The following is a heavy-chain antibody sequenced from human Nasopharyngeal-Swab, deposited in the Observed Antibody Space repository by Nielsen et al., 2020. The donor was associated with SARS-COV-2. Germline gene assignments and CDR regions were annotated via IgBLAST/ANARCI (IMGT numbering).Heavy chain of an antibody. CDR1: GFTFSGSA. D-gene: IGHD3-3*01. J-gene: IGHJ4*02. Sequence: GGSLRLSCAASGFTFSGSAMHWVRQASGKGLEWVGRIRSKANSYATAYAASVKGRFTISRDDSKNTAYLQMNSLKTEDTAVYYCTRHYYFWSGYYIKDPADFDCWGQGTLVTAPQ. V-gene: IGHV3-73*01. CDR3: TRHYYFWSGYYIKDPADFDC. CDR2: IRSKANSYAT.